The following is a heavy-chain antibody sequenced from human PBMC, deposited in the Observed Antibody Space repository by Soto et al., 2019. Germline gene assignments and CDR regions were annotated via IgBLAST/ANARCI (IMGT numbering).Heavy chain of an antibody. J-gene: IGHJ4*02. CDR3: AKRVGDY. CDR2: ISGGGGST. D-gene: IGHD1-26*01. CDR1: GLTFSSHA. Sequence: EVQLLESGGGLVQPGGSLRLSCAVSGLTFSSHAMGWVRQAPGKGLEWVSGISGGGGSTYYADSVKGRFTISRDKSKNTMYLQMKSLRAEDTAVYYCAKRVGDYWGQGTLVTVSS. V-gene: IGHV3-23*01.